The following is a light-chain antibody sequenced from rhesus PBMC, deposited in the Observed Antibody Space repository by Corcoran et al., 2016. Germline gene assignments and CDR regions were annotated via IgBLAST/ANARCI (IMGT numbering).Light chain of an antibody. J-gene: IGKJ1*01. V-gene: IGKV2-60*01. CDR1: QSLLSSNGYNY. Sequence: DIVMTQTPLSLPVTLGEPASISCRSSQSLLSSNGYNYLNWFLQKPGQSPSFLSYYGSNRASRVPDRFSGSGSGTDFTLKISRVEAEDVGVYYCMPALQTPRTFGQGTKVEIK. CDR3: MPALQTPRT. CDR2: YGS.